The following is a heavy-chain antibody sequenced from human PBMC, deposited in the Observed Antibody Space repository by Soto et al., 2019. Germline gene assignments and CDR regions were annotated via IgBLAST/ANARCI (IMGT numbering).Heavy chain of an antibody. V-gene: IGHV1-18*04. CDR1: GYTLTSYG. Sequence: ASVKGSFTASGYTLTSYGISWVRQDPGQGLEWMGWTSAYNGNTNYAQKLQGRVTMTTDTSTSTAYMELRSLRSDDTAVYYCASFAYCSSTSCYTGPDAFDIWGQGTMVT. CDR2: TSAYNGNT. J-gene: IGHJ3*02. CDR3: ASFAYCSSTSCYTGPDAFDI. D-gene: IGHD2-2*02.